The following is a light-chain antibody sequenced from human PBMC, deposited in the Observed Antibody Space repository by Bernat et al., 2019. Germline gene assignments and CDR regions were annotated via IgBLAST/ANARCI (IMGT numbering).Light chain of an antibody. CDR2: GVS. CDR3: QQYGRT. Sequence: ENVLTQSPGTLSLSPGERATLSCRASQSVSNNYLAWYQQKPGQAPRLLIYGVSSRATGIPDRFSGSGSGTDFTLTISRLEPEDFAVYYCQQYGRTFGQGTKVEIK. J-gene: IGKJ1*01. V-gene: IGKV3-20*01. CDR1: QSVSNNY.